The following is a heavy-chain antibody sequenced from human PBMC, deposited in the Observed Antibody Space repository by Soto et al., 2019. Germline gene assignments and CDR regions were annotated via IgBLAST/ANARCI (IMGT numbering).Heavy chain of an antibody. CDR1: GITFIADA. CDR2: ISGSGATT. V-gene: IGHV3-23*01. Sequence: HPXECLSLSCAASGITFIADARSWVRQAPGKGLEWVSAISGSGATTYYADSVKGRFTISRDKSKNTLYLQMNSLRAEDTALYYCAKPFSSNWYDYFDYWGQGSLVTVSS. D-gene: IGHD6-13*01. J-gene: IGHJ4*02. CDR3: AKPFSSNWYDYFDY.